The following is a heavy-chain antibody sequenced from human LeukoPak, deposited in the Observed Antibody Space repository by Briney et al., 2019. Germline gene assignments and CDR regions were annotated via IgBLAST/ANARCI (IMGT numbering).Heavy chain of an antibody. D-gene: IGHD1-26*01. CDR2: ITLRGRT. Sequence: SETLSLTCGVSGGSITTTNFWSWVRQPPGGGLEWIGEITLRGRTQYNPSLKSRVNISIDESKNHLYLSPASVTAADTAVYYCSRESGPYCPFGHWGQETLVAVTS. J-gene: IGHJ5*02. CDR1: GGSITTTNF. V-gene: IGHV4-4*02. CDR3: SRESGPYCPFGH.